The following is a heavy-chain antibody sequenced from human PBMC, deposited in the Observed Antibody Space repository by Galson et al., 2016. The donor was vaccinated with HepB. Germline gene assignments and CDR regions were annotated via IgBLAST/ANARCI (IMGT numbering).Heavy chain of an antibody. J-gene: IGHJ3*02. CDR1: GDSIGRYY. V-gene: IGHV4-59*01. CDR2: IYNSGST. Sequence: ETLSLPCSVSGDSIGRYYWSWIRQPPGKGLEWIEYIYNSGSTTYNPSLKSRVSISVDTSKNQFSLRLTSVTAADTAMYYCAKDIILASYPRAFDTWGHGTKLTVSS. D-gene: IGHD2-8*02. CDR3: AKDIILASYPRAFDT.